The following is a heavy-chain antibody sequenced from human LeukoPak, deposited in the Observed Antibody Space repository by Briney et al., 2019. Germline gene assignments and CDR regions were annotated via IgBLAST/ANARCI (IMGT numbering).Heavy chain of an antibody. CDR2: IYHSGST. D-gene: IGHD6-19*01. CDR3: ARDNGGSGWHWFDP. V-gene: IGHV4-59*01. J-gene: IGHJ5*02. Sequence: SETLSRTCTVSGGSISSYYWNWIRQPPGKGLEWIGYIYHSGSTNYNPSLKSRVIISVDTSKNQFSLKLSSVTAADTAVYYCARDNGGSGWHWFDPWGQGTLVTVSS. CDR1: GGSISSYY.